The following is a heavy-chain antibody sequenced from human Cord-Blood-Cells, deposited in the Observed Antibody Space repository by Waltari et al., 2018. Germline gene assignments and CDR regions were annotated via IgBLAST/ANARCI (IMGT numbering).Heavy chain of an antibody. D-gene: IGHD3-3*01. Sequence: EVQLVETGGGLIQPGGSLRLSCAASGFTVSSNYMSWVRQAPGKGLEGVSVIYSGGSTYYADSVKGRFTSSRDNSKNTLYLQMNSLRAEDTAVYYCASKLRFLEWFPYAFDIWGQGTMVTVSS. CDR3: ASKLRFLEWFPYAFDI. V-gene: IGHV3-53*02. J-gene: IGHJ3*02. CDR1: GFTVSSNY. CDR2: IYSGGST.